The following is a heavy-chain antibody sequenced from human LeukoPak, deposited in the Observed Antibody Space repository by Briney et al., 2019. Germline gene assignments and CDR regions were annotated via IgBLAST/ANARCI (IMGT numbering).Heavy chain of an antibody. Sequence: GGVLRLSCAASGFIFEDNGMSWVRQAPGKGLEWVSGINWNGETTGYVDSVKGRFTISRDNAKNSLYLQMNSLRAEDTAVYYCARDLEYYYDSSGYYYGDAFDIWGQGTMVTVSS. CDR1: GFIFEDNG. CDR2: INWNGETT. J-gene: IGHJ3*02. D-gene: IGHD3-22*01. V-gene: IGHV3-20*04. CDR3: ARDLEYYYDSSGYYYGDAFDI.